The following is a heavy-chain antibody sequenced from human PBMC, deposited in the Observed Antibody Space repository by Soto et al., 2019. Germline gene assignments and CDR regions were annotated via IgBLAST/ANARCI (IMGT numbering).Heavy chain of an antibody. CDR3: AKDLRITMIVVAPGGFDY. D-gene: IGHD3-22*01. CDR1: GFTFSSYA. J-gene: IGHJ4*02. Sequence: EVQLLESGGGLVQPGGSLRLSCAASGFTFSSYAMSWVRQAPGKGLEWVSAISGSGGSTYYADSVKGRFTISRDNSKNTLYMQRNSRRAEDTAVYYCAKDLRITMIVVAPGGFDYWGQGTLVTVSS. CDR2: ISGSGGST. V-gene: IGHV3-23*01.